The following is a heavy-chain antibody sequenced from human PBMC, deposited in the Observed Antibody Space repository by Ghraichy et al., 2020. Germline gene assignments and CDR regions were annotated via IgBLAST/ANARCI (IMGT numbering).Heavy chain of an antibody. Sequence: TLSLTCTVSGGSISSGDYYWSWIRQPPGKGLEWIGYIYYSGSTYYNPSLKSRVTISVDTSKNQFSLKLSSVTAADTAVYYCASRGVLRFLDIDYWGQGTLVTVSS. J-gene: IGHJ4*02. CDR3: ASRGVLRFLDIDY. CDR1: GGSISSGDYY. CDR2: IYYSGST. D-gene: IGHD3-3*01. V-gene: IGHV4-30-4*01.